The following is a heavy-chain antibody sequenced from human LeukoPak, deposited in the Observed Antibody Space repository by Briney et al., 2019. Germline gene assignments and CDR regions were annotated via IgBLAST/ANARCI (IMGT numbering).Heavy chain of an antibody. Sequence: SETLSLTCTVSGGSISSGGYYWSWIRQHPGKGLEWIGYIYYSGSTYYNPSLKSRVTISVDTSKNQFSLKLSSVTAADTAVYYCARDYPDILTEMDVWGKGTTVTVSS. D-gene: IGHD3-9*01. CDR3: ARDYPDILTEMDV. CDR1: GGSISSGGYY. CDR2: IYYSGST. J-gene: IGHJ6*04. V-gene: IGHV4-31*03.